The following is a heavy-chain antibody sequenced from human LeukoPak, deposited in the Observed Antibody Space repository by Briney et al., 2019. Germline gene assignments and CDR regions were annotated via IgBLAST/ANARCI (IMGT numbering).Heavy chain of an antibody. Sequence: GGSLRLSCAASGFNFSDYAMGWVRQAPGKGLAWVSSISRSSNYIYYADSVKGRFTISRDNAKNSLYLQMNRLRAEDTAVYYCAKGPRWLQQTSDFDYWGQGTLVTVSS. CDR3: AKGPRWLQQTSDFDY. V-gene: IGHV3-21*04. CDR2: ISRSSNYI. J-gene: IGHJ4*02. D-gene: IGHD5-18*01. CDR1: GFNFSDYA.